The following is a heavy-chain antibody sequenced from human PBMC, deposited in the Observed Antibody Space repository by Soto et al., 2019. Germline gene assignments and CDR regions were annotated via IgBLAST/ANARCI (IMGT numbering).Heavy chain of an antibody. V-gene: IGHV4-31*11. CDR2: IYYSGST. CDR1: GGSISSGGYS. J-gene: IGHJ5*02. CDR3: ARERRQAYYYGSDDHPNNWFDP. D-gene: IGHD3-10*01. Sequence: TLSLTCAVSGGSISSGGYSCSWIRQPPGKALEWIGYIYYSGSTYYNPSLKSRVTISVDTSKNRFSLKLSSVTAADTAVYYCARERRQAYYYGSDDHPNNWFDPWGQGTLVTVSS.